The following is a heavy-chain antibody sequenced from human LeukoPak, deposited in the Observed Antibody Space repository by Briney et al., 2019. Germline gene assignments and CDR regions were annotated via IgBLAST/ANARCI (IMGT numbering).Heavy chain of an antibody. Sequence: GGSLRLSCAASGFTFSSYSMNWVRQAPGKGLEWVSSISSSSSYIYYADSVKGRFTISRDNAKNSLYLQMNSLRAEDTAVYYCARSLILGYSSSWYGHYWGQGTLVTVSS. CDR2: ISSSSSYI. J-gene: IGHJ4*02. D-gene: IGHD6-13*01. CDR1: GFTFSSYS. V-gene: IGHV3-21*01. CDR3: ARSLILGYSSSWYGHY.